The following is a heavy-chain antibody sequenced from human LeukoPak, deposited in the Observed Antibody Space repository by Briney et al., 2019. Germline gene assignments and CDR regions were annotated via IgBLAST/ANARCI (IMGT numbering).Heavy chain of an antibody. Sequence: PSETLSLTCAVSGGSISSYYWSWIRQPPGKGLEWIGYIYYSGSTNYNPSLKSRVTISVDTSKNQFSLQLSSVTAADTAVYYCARVAAGGNYFDYWGQGTLVTVSS. CDR3: ARVAAGGNYFDY. V-gene: IGHV4-59*01. J-gene: IGHJ4*02. D-gene: IGHD6-13*01. CDR2: IYYSGST. CDR1: GGSISSYY.